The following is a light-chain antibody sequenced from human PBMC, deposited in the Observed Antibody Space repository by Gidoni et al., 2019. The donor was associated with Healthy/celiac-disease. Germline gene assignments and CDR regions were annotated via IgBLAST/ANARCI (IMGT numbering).Light chain of an antibody. CDR1: QSVSSSY. CDR3: QQYGSSPLYT. J-gene: IGKJ2*01. Sequence: EIVLTQSPGTLSLSLGARATLSFRASQSVSSSYLAWYQQKPGQAPRLLIYGASSRATGIPDRFSGSGSGTDVTLTISRLEPEEFAVYYCQQYGSSPLYTFGQGTKLEIK. CDR2: GAS. V-gene: IGKV3-20*01.